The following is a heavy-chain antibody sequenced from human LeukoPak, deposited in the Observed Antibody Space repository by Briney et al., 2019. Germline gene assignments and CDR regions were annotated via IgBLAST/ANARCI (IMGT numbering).Heavy chain of an antibody. CDR1: GYTFTSYG. J-gene: IGHJ4*02. V-gene: IGHV1-18*01. D-gene: IGHD3-10*01. Sequence: ASVKVSCKASGYTFTSYGISWVRQAPGQGLEWMGWISAYNGNTSYAQKLQGRVTMTTDTSTSTAYMELRSLRSDDTAVYYCARYEEFGEFHGGGDYWGQGTLVTVSS. CDR3: ARYEEFGEFHGGGDY. CDR2: ISAYNGNT.